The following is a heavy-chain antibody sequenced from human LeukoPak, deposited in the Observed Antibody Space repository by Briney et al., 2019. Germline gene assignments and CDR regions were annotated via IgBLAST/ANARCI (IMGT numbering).Heavy chain of an antibody. Sequence: PGGSLRLSCAASGFTFSSYAMHWVRQAPGKGLEWVAVISYDGSNKYYADSVKGRFTISRDNSKNTLYLQMNSLRAEDTAVYYCARDPASGWYGPFDYWGQGTLVTVSS. CDR2: ISYDGSNK. CDR1: GFTFSSYA. J-gene: IGHJ4*02. D-gene: IGHD6-19*01. CDR3: ARDPASGWYGPFDY. V-gene: IGHV3-30-3*01.